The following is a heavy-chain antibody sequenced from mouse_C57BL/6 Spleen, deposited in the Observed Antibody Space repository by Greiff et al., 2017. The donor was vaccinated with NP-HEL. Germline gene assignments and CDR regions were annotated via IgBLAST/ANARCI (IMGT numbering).Heavy chain of an antibody. Sequence: VQLKQSGPELVKPGDSVKISCKASGYSFTGYFMNWVMQSHGKSLEWIGRINPYNGDTFYNQKFKGKATLTVDKSSSTAHMELRSLTSEDSAVYYCARWDLLWYFDVWGTGTTVTVSS. CDR1: GYSFTGYF. CDR3: ARWDLLWYFDV. D-gene: IGHD2-1*01. CDR2: INPYNGDT. J-gene: IGHJ1*03. V-gene: IGHV1-20*01.